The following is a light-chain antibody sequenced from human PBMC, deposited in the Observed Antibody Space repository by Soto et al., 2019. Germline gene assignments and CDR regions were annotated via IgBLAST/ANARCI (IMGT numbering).Light chain of an antibody. Sequence: EIVMTQSPATLSVSPGERATLSCRASQSVSSNLAWYQQKPGQAPRLLLYGASTRATGSPARFSGSGSGTEFTLTISSLQSEDFAVYYCQQYNNWPPVYTFGQGTKLAIK. J-gene: IGKJ2*01. CDR2: GAS. CDR3: QQYNNWPPVYT. V-gene: IGKV3-15*01. CDR1: QSVSSN.